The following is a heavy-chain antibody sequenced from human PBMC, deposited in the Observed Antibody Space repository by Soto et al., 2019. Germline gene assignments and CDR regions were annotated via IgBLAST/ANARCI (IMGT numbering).Heavy chain of an antibody. CDR1: GGSFSGYY. J-gene: IGHJ6*02. D-gene: IGHD2-2*01. CDR2: INHSGST. V-gene: IGHV4-34*01. CDR3: ARGQRNIVVVPAARWVYYYGMDV. Sequence: QVQLQQWGAGLLKPSETLSLTCAVYGGSFSGYYWSWIRQPPGKGLEWIGEINHSGSTNYNPSLKSRVTISVDTSKNQFSLKLSSVTAADTAVYYCARGQRNIVVVPAARWVYYYGMDVWGQGTTVTVSS.